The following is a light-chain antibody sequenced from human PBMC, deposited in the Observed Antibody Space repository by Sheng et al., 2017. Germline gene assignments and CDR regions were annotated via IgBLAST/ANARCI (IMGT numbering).Light chain of an antibody. J-gene: IGLJ1*01. Sequence: SSGLTQDPAVSVALGQTVRITCQGYILRSYSANWYQQKPGQAPLLVIYGKNNRPSGIPDRFSGSGSGNTASLTITGAQAEDEADYYCNSRDISGYHYVFGSGTKVNVL. CDR2: GKN. CDR3: NSRDISGYHYV. CDR1: ILRSYS. V-gene: IGLV3-19*01.